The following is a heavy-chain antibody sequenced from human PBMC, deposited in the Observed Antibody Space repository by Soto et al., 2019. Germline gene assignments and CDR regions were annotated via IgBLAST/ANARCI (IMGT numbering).Heavy chain of an antibody. Sequence: PGGSLRLSCAASGFTFSSYSMNWVRQAPGKGLEWVSSISSSSSYIYYADSVKGRFTISRDNAKNSLYLQMNSLRAEDTAVYYCAMPFYGMREKRRTETQNFQHWGQGTLVTVSS. CDR1: GFTFSSYS. D-gene: IGHD4-17*01. V-gene: IGHV3-21*01. CDR3: AMPFYGMREKRRTETQNFQH. J-gene: IGHJ1*01. CDR2: ISSSSSYI.